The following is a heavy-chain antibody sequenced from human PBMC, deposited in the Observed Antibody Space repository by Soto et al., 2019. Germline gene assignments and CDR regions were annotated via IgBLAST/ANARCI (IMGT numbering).Heavy chain of an antibody. CDR3: ARVQYYYDSSGYYYGPRPALFDY. J-gene: IGHJ4*02. Sequence: PSETLSLTCTVSGGSISSGDYYWSWIRQPPGKGLEWIGYIYYSGSTYYNPSLKSRVTISVDTSKNQFSLKLSSVTAADTAVYYCARVQYYYDSSGYYYGPRPALFDYWGQGTLVTVSS. CDR2: IYYSGST. CDR1: GGSISSGDYY. V-gene: IGHV4-30-4*01. D-gene: IGHD3-22*01.